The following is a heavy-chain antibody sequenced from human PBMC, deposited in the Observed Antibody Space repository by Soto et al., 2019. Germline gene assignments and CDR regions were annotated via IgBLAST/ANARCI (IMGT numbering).Heavy chain of an antibody. CDR3: ARDDYDRGHWYFAL. V-gene: IGHV3-74*01. Sequence: EVQLVESGGGLVQPGGSLRLSCAASGFTFSTYWMHWVRQAPGKGLVWVSRINSDGSSTSYADSVKGRFTISRDNAKNTLYLQINSLRAEDTAVYYCARDDYDRGHWYFALWGRGTLVTVYS. CDR2: INSDGSST. D-gene: IGHD3-22*01. J-gene: IGHJ2*01. CDR1: GFTFSTYW.